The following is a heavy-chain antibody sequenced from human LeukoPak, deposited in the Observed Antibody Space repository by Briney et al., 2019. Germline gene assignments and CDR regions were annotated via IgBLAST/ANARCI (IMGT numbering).Heavy chain of an antibody. Sequence: PSETLSLTCTVYGGSFSVYYWIWIRQPPGKGLEWIGEINHSGRTNYNPCLKSRVTISVDTSKNEFSLKLSSVTAADTAVYYCARDGGSNNYWFDPWGQGTLVTVSS. CDR2: INHSGRT. V-gene: IGHV4-34*01. CDR3: ARDGGSNNYWFDP. D-gene: IGHD4-23*01. J-gene: IGHJ5*02. CDR1: GGSFSVYY.